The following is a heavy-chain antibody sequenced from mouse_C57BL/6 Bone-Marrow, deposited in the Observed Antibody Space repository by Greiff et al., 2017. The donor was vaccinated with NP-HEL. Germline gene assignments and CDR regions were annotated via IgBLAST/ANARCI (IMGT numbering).Heavy chain of an antibody. V-gene: IGHV1-72*01. J-gene: IGHJ1*03. Sequence: QVQLQQPGAELVKPGASVKLSCKASGYTFTSYWMHWVKQRPGRGLEWIGRIDPTSGGTKYNEKFKSKATLTVDKPSRTAYMQLSSLTSEDSAVYYCARDGYYDGWYFDVWGTGTTVTVSS. CDR3: ARDGYYDGWYFDV. D-gene: IGHD2-3*01. CDR2: IDPTSGGT. CDR1: GYTFTSYW.